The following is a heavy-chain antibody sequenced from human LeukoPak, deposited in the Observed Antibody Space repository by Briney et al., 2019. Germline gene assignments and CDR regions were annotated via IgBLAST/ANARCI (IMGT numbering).Heavy chain of an antibody. Sequence: GGSLRLSCAASGFTFSSYSVNWVRQAPGKGLEWVSSISSSSSYIYYADSVKGRFTISRDNAKNSLYLQMNSLRAEDTAVYYCAFRIAGDDYFDYWGQGTLVTVSS. CDR2: ISSSSSYI. D-gene: IGHD6-13*01. V-gene: IGHV3-21*01. CDR1: GFTFSSYS. J-gene: IGHJ4*02. CDR3: AFRIAGDDYFDY.